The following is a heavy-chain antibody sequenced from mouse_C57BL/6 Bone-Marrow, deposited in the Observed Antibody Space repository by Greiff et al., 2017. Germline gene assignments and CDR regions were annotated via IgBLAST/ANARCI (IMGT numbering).Heavy chain of an antibody. J-gene: IGHJ4*01. D-gene: IGHD3-2*02. V-gene: IGHV1-55*01. Sequence: QVQLQQPGAELVKPGASVKMSRKASGYTFTSYWITWVKQRPGQGLEWIGDIYPGSGSTNYNEKFKSKATLTVDTSSSTAYMQLSSLTSEDSAVYYCAHSSGPLAMDYWGQGTSVTVSS. CDR1: GYTFTSYW. CDR2: IYPGSGST. CDR3: AHSSGPLAMDY.